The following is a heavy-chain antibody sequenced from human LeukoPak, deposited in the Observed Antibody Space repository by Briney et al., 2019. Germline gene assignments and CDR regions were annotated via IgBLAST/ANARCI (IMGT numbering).Heavy chain of an antibody. Sequence: GGSLRLSCAASGFSFSNYAMHWVRQAPGKGLEWVAVISFDGSNKYYADSVKGRLTISRDNSKNTLYLQINSLRAEDTAVYSCARGRYFSPYYFDYWGQGTLVTVSS. V-gene: IGHV3-30-3*01. J-gene: IGHJ4*02. CDR2: ISFDGSNK. CDR1: GFSFSNYA. CDR3: ARGRYFSPYYFDY. D-gene: IGHD2/OR15-2a*01.